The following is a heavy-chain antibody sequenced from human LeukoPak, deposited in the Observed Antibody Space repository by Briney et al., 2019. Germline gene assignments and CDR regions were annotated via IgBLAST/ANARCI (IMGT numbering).Heavy chain of an antibody. CDR3: ARDHYVDAFDI. V-gene: IGHV3-66*01. D-gene: IGHD3-16*01. Sequence: GGSLRLSCAASGFTVSSNYMSWVRQAPGKGLEWVSVIYSGGGTYYAGAVKGRFTISRDNSKNTLYLQMNSLRAGDTAVYYCARDHYVDAFDIWGQGTMVTVSS. J-gene: IGHJ3*02. CDR1: GFTVSSNY. CDR2: IYSGGGT.